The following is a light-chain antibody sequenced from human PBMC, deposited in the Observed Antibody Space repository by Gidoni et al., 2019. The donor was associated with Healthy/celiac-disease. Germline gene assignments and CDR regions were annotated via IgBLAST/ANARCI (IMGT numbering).Light chain of an antibody. CDR1: QSVSSY. V-gene: IGKV3-11*01. Sequence: IVLTQSPATLSLSPGERATLSCMASQSVSSYLAWYQQKPGQAPRLHIYDASNRATGIPARFSGSGSGTDFTLTISSLEPEDFAVYYCQQRSNWPRTFGQGTKVEIK. CDR2: DAS. J-gene: IGKJ1*01. CDR3: QQRSNWPRT.